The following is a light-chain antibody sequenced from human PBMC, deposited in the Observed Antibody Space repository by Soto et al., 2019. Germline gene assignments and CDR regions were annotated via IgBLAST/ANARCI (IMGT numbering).Light chain of an antibody. CDR3: QSYDSSLIAFV. V-gene: IGLV1-40*01. Sequence: QSVLTQPPSVSGAPGQGVTISCTGSSSNIGAGYDVHWYQQFPGTVPKLLIYGNSNRPSGVPDRFSGSKSGTSASLAITGLQAEDEADYYCQSYDSSLIAFVFGGGTKVPS. CDR1: SSNIGAGYD. J-gene: IGLJ3*02. CDR2: GNS.